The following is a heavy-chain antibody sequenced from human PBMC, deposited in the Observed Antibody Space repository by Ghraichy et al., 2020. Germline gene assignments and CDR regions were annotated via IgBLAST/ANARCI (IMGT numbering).Heavy chain of an antibody. CDR2: IYYSGST. V-gene: IGHV4-59*01. Sequence: SETLSLTCTVSGGSISSYYWSWIRQPPGKGLEWIGYIYYSGSTNYNPSLKSRVTISVDTSKNQISLKLSSVTAADTAVYYCARAAGYSSGMDVWGQWTTVTVFS. CDR1: GGSISSYY. CDR3: ARAAGYSSGMDV. J-gene: IGHJ6*02. D-gene: IGHD6-19*01.